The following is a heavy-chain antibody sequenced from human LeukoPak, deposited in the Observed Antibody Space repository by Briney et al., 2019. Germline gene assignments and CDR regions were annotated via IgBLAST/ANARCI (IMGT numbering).Heavy chain of an antibody. V-gene: IGHV4-39*01. J-gene: IGHJ6*02. D-gene: IGHD2-15*01. CDR2: IYYSGST. Sequence: KPSETLSLTCTVSGCSISSGSYYWGWIRQPPGKGLEWIGSIYYSGSTYYNPSLKSRVTISVDTSKNQFSLKLSSVTAADTAVYYCARRSLGYYAVMDVWGQGTTVTVSS. CDR1: GCSISSGSYY. CDR3: ARRSLGYYAVMDV.